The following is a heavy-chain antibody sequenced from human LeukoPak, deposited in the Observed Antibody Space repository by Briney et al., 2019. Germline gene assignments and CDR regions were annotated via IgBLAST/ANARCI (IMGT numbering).Heavy chain of an antibody. CDR1: GGAISNYY. V-gene: IGHV4-59*08. D-gene: IGHD2-15*01. CDR3: ARRGYCSGGSCYSFDY. J-gene: IGHJ4*02. CDR2: IYYSGST. Sequence: KPSETLSLTCPVSGGAISNYYWSWIRQPPGKGLEWIGYIYYSGSTNYNPSLKSRVTISVDTSKNQFSLKLSSVTAADTAVYYCARRGYCSGGSCYSFDYWGQGTLVTVSS.